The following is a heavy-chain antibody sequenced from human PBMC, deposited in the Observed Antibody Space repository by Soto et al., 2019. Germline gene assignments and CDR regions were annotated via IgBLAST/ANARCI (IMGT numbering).Heavy chain of an antibody. CDR3: AHSFCPRYCYDSSGYSD. CDR2: IYWNDDK. Sequence: SGPTLVNPTQTPTLTCTFSGFSLSTSGVGVGWIRQPPGKALEWLALIYWNDDKRYSPSLKSRLTITKDTSKNQVVLTMTNMDPVDTVTYYCAHSFCPRYCYDSSGYSDRAQRTPDTGSS. J-gene: IGHJ4*02. V-gene: IGHV2-5*01. D-gene: IGHD3-22*01. CDR1: GFSLSTSGVG.